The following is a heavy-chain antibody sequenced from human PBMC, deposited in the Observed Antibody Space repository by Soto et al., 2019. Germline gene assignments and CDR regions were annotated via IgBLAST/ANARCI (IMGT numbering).Heavy chain of an antibody. CDR3: ARDRQYCSGGSRHYMDV. CDR1: GGFISSYY. CDR2: IYYSGST. J-gene: IGHJ6*03. Sequence: SETLSLTCTVSGGFISSYYWSWIRPPPGKELEWIGYIYYSGSTNYNPSLKSRVTISVDTSKNQFSLKLSSVTAADTAVYYCARDRQYCSGGSRHYMDVWGKGTTVTVSS. V-gene: IGHV4-59*01. D-gene: IGHD2-15*01.